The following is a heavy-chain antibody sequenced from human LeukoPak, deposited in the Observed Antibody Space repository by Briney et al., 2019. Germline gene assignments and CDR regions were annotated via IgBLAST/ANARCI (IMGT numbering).Heavy chain of an antibody. J-gene: IGHJ3*02. D-gene: IGHD6-19*01. Sequence: GGSLRLSCAASGFTFSSYGMHWVRQAPGKGLEWVGVISYDGSNKYYADSVKGRFTISRDNSKNTLYLQMNSLRAEDTAVYYCASTTGYSSGWYLSVDAFDIWGQGTMVTVSS. CDR3: ASTTGYSSGWYLSVDAFDI. CDR2: ISYDGSNK. V-gene: IGHV3-30*03. CDR1: GFTFSSYG.